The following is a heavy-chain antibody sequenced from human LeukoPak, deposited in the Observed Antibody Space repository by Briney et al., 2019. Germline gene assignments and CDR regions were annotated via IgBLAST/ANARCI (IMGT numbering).Heavy chain of an antibody. CDR2: IYYSGST. D-gene: IGHD3-10*01. Sequence: SETLSLTCTVSGGSISSSSYYWGWIRQPPGKGLEWIGSIYYSGSTYYNPSLKSRVTISVDTSKNQFSLKLSSVTAADTAVYYCARASITMVRGVIIQINFDYWGQGTLVTVSS. CDR3: ARASITMVRGVIIQINFDY. V-gene: IGHV4-39*07. CDR1: GGSISSSSYY. J-gene: IGHJ4*02.